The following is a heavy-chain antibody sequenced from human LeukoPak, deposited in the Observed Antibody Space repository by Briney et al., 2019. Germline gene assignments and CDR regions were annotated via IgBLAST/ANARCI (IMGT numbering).Heavy chain of an antibody. D-gene: IGHD5/OR15-5a*01. Sequence: PSETLSLTCAVYGGSLSYYYWSWIRQPPGKGLEWIGEINHSGSTNYNPSLKSRVTISVDTSKNQFSLKLSSVTAADTAVYYCASGSSLREADAFDIWGQRTMVTVSS. CDR2: INHSGST. J-gene: IGHJ3*02. CDR1: GGSLSYYY. V-gene: IGHV4-34*01. CDR3: ASGSSLREADAFDI.